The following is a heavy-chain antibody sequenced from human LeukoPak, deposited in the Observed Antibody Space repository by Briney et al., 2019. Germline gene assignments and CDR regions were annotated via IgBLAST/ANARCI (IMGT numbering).Heavy chain of an antibody. J-gene: IGHJ4*02. CDR3: AKEGVPGVR. CDR2: IGGGGYKT. D-gene: IGHD2-2*01. CDR1: GFTFSSYA. V-gene: IGHV3-23*01. Sequence: PGGSLRLSCAASGFTFSSYAMSWVRQAPGKGLEWVSAIGGGGYKTYYADSVKGRFTISRDNSKNTLYLQMSSLRAEDTAVYYCAKEGVPGVRWGQGTLVTVSS.